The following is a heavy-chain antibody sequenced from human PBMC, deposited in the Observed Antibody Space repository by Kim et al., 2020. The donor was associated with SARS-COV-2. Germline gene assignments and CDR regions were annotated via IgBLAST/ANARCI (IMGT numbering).Heavy chain of an antibody. V-gene: IGHV1-58*01. CDR3: AADSGSYFGTGY. D-gene: IGHD1-26*01. J-gene: IGHJ4*02. CDR1: GFTFTSSA. Sequence: SVKVSCKASGFTFTSSAVQWVRQARGQRLEWIGWIVVGSGNTNYAQKFQERVTITRDMSTSTAYMELSSLRSEDTAVYYCAADSGSYFGTGYWGQGTLVTVSS. CDR2: IVVGSGNT.